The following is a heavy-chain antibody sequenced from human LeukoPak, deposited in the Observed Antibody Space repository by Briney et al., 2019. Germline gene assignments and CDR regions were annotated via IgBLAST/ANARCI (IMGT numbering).Heavy chain of an antibody. J-gene: IGHJ4*02. V-gene: IGHV1-69*06. D-gene: IGHD5-18*01. CDR1: GGTFSSYA. Sequence: ASVKVSCKASGGTFSSYATSGVRQAPGQGLEWMGGIIPIFGTANYAQKFQGRVTITADKSTSTAYMELSSLRSEDTAVYYCAILSGYSYGYMGYWGQGTLVTVSS. CDR2: IIPIFGTA. CDR3: AILSGYSYGYMGY.